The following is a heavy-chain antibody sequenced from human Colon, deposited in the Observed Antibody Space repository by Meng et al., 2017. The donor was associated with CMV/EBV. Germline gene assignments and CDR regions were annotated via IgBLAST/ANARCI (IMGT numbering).Heavy chain of an antibody. Sequence: YYIYWVRQAPGQGLEWMGLINPSSGSTSYAQNFQGRVSLTRDTSTSTVYMEHSNLTSEDTAVYYCARGQKIYYDLWSGPASDDFDIWGQGTLVTVSS. D-gene: IGHD3-3*01. J-gene: IGHJ3*02. V-gene: IGHV1-46*01. CDR1: YY. CDR2: INPSSGST. CDR3: ARGQKIYYDLWSGPASDDFDI.